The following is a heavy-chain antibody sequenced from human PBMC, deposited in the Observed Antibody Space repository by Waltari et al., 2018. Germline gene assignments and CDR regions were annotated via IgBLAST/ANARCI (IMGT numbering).Heavy chain of an antibody. Sequence: EVQLVESGGGLVQPGRSLRLPCIPSGFTYGDYAMSWVHQAQGKGMEWVGLIRSKPYVGTTEYAASVKGRFTISRDDSESIAYLQMNSLKTEDTAVYYCTRENGYSRILDYWGQGPLVTVSS. D-gene: IGHD5-18*01. CDR2: IRSKPYVGTT. V-gene: IGHV3-49*04. CDR3: TRENGYSRILDY. J-gene: IGHJ4*02. CDR1: GFTYGDYA.